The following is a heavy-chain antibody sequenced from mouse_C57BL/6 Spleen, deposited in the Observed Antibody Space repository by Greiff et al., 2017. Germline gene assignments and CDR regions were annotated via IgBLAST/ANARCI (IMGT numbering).Heavy chain of an antibody. CDR3: ARDLNHYYGSIYYFDY. J-gene: IGHJ2*01. CDR1: GFTFSSYA. D-gene: IGHD1-1*01. Sequence: EVKLVESGGGLVKPGGSLKLSCAASGFTFSSYAMSWVRQTPEKRLEWVATISDGGSYTYYPDNVKGRFTISRDNAKNNLYLQMSHLKSEDTAMYYCARDLNHYYGSIYYFDYWGQGTTLTVSS. CDR2: ISDGGSYT. V-gene: IGHV5-4*01.